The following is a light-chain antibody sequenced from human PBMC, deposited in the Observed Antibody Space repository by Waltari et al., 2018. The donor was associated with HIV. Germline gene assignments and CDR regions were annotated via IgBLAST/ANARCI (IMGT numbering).Light chain of an antibody. Sequence: QSALTQPASVSGSPGQSITISCTGTSSHVGGYNYVSWYQQHPGKAPKLMIYEVSNRPSGVSNRFSGSKSGNTASLTISGLQAEDEADYYCSSYTSSSTLSYVFGTGTKVTVL. V-gene: IGLV2-14*01. CDR2: EVS. CDR1: SSHVGGYNY. CDR3: SSYTSSSTLSYV. J-gene: IGLJ1*01.